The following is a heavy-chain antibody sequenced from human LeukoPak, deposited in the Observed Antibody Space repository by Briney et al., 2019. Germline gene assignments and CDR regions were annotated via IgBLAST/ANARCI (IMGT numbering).Heavy chain of an antibody. CDR1: RFTFSSYV. J-gene: IGHJ4*02. Sequence: GGSLRLSCAASRFTFSSYVMSWVRQAPGKGLEWVSAISDSGGSTYYADSVKGRFTISRDNSKNSLYLQMNSLRAEDTAVYYCARDKGSSGDIFDYWGQGTLVTVSS. CDR3: ARDKGSSGDIFDY. CDR2: ISDSGGST. D-gene: IGHD6-19*01. V-gene: IGHV3-23*01.